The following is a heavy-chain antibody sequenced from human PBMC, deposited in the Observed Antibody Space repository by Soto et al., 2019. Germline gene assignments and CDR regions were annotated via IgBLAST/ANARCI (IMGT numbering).Heavy chain of an antibody. CDR3: ARDPHTAMVQDP. CDR1: GFTFSSYG. J-gene: IGHJ6*02. D-gene: IGHD5-18*01. CDR2: IWYDGSNE. V-gene: IGHV3-33*01. Sequence: GGSLRLSCAASGFTFSSYGMHWVRQAPGKGLEWVAGIWYDGSNEYYTDSGKGRVTISRDNAKSTLYLQMNRLRDEKTAVYYCARDPHTAMVQDPWGQGTTVTVSS.